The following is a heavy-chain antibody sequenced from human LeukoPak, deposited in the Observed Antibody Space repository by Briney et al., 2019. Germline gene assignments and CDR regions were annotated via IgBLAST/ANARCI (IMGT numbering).Heavy chain of an antibody. CDR2: ISAYNGNT. CDR3: ARDLSRGYFDWPTQFDY. D-gene: IGHD3-9*01. Sequence: ASVKVSCKASGYTFISYGISWVRQAPGQGLEWMGWISAYNGNTNYAQKLQGRVTMTTDTSTSTAYMELRSLRSDDTAVYYCARDLSRGYFDWPTQFDYWGQGTLVTVSS. J-gene: IGHJ4*02. CDR1: GYTFISYG. V-gene: IGHV1-18*01.